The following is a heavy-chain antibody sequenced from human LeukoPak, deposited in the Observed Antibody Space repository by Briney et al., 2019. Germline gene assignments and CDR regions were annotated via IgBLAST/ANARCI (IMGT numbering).Heavy chain of an antibody. J-gene: IGHJ3*02. CDR1: GFTFSSYS. CDR2: IGSSSSYK. Sequence: PGGSLRLSCAASGFTFSSYSMNWVRQAPGKGLEWVSSIGSSSSYKYYADSVKGRFTISRDNAKNSLYLQMNSLRAEDTAVYYCARDRDSSGYYHDAFDIWGQGTMVTVSS. CDR3: ARDRDSSGYYHDAFDI. V-gene: IGHV3-21*01. D-gene: IGHD3-22*01.